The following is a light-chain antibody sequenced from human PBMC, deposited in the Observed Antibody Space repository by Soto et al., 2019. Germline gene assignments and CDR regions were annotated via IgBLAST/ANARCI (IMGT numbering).Light chain of an antibody. V-gene: IGKV1-5*01. J-gene: IGKJ1*01. CDR2: DAS. Sequence: DIQMTQSPSSLSASVGGRVTITCRASQSISSWLAWYQQKPGKAPKLLIYDASSLESGVPSRFSGSGSGTEFTLTISSLQPDDFAAYYCQQYNSFSWTFGQGTKVDI. CDR3: QQYNSFSWT. CDR1: QSISSW.